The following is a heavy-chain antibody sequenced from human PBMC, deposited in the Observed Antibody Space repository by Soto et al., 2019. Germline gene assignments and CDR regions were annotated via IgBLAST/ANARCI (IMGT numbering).Heavy chain of an antibody. Sequence: PGGSLRLSCAASGFTFSSYGMHWVRQAPGKGLEWVAVISYDGSNKYYADSVKGRFTISRDNSKNTLYLQMNSLRAEDTAVYYCARIATVTTGFVYYYYYMDVWGKGTTVTVSS. J-gene: IGHJ6*03. CDR2: ISYDGSNK. CDR1: GFTFSSYG. V-gene: IGHV3-30*03. D-gene: IGHD4-17*01. CDR3: ARIATVTTGFVYYYYYMDV.